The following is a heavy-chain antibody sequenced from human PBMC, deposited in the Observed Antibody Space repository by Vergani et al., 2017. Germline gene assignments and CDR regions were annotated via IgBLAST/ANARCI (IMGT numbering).Heavy chain of an antibody. CDR1: GYTFTSYY. CDR3: ATGPTTSGLEGGETTDY. Sequence: QVQLVQSGAEVKKPGASVKVSCKASGYTFTSYYMHWVRQAPGQGLEWMGIINPSGGSTSYAQKFQGRVTMTEDTSTDTAYMELSSLRSEDTAVYYCATGPTTSGLEGGETTDYWGQGTLVTVSS. CDR2: INPSGGST. V-gene: IGHV1-46*01. D-gene: IGHD1/OR15-1a*01. J-gene: IGHJ4*02.